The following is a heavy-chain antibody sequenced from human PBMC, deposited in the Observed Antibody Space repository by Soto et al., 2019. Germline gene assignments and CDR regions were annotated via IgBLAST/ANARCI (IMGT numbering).Heavy chain of an antibody. D-gene: IGHD4-17*01. CDR2: ISYDGSNK. V-gene: IGHV3-30*18. CDR3: AKDSSPPTVTTHGYYGMDV. J-gene: IGHJ6*02. Sequence: GGSLRLSCAASGFTFSSYGMHWVRQAPGKGLEWVAVISYDGSNKYYADSVKGRFTISRDNSKNTLYLQMNSLRAEDTAVYYCAKDSSPPTVTTHGYYGMDVWGQGTTVTVSS. CDR1: GFTFSSYG.